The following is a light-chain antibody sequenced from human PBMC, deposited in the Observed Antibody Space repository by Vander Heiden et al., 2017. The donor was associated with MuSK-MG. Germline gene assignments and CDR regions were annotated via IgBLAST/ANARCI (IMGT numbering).Light chain of an antibody. J-gene: IGLJ3*02. Sequence: QSLLTQPPSVSAAPGQKVTISCSGSTSTLGSLAVSWYQPLPGSAPKLLIYDNNKRPSGIPDRFSGSKCGTSATVGTTGLQTGEEAEYYWGTGDSSRSVWVFGGGTKLTVL. CDR1: TSTLGSLA. CDR2: DNN. V-gene: IGLV1-51*01. CDR3: GTGDSSRSVWV.